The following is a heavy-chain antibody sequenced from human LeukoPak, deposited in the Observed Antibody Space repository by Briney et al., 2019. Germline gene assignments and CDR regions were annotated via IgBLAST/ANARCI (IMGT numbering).Heavy chain of an antibody. V-gene: IGHV3-23*01. CDR1: GFTFSSYA. CDR3: VRDRDRGTLGTTLDY. CDR2: ISGSGGST. J-gene: IGHJ4*02. Sequence: LAGGSLRLSCAASGFTFSSYAMSWVRQAPGKGLEWVSAISGSGGSTYYADSVKGRFTISRDNSKNTLYLQMNSLRAEDTAVYYCVRDRDRGTLGTTLDYWGQGTLVTVSS. D-gene: IGHD1-1*01.